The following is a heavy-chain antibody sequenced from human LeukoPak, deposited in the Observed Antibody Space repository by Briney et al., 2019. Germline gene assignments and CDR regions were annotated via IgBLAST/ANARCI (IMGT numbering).Heavy chain of an antibody. D-gene: IGHD6-19*01. V-gene: IGHV1-24*01. J-gene: IGHJ4*02. Sequence: GASVKVSCKVSGYTLTELSMHWVRQAPGKGLEWMGGFDPEDGETIYAQKFQGRVTMTEDTSTDTAYMELSSLRSEDTAVYYCAFRNSIAVASGEYYFDYWGQGTLVTVSS. CDR2: FDPEDGET. CDR3: AFRNSIAVASGEYYFDY. CDR1: GYTLTELS.